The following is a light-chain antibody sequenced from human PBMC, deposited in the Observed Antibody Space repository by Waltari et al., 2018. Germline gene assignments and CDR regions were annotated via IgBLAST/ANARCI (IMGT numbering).Light chain of an antibody. V-gene: IGLV1-47*01. CDR3: AAWDGSLTIL. CDR2: ENE. Sequence: QSVLSQPPSVSGTPGQRVTISCSGSNPNIGSHDVYWFQQLPGTAPKLLIYENEERPSGVPGRFSGSKSGTSASLTITGLRSEDEADYFCAAWDGSLTILFGGGTKVTVL. CDR1: NPNIGSHD. J-gene: IGLJ2*01.